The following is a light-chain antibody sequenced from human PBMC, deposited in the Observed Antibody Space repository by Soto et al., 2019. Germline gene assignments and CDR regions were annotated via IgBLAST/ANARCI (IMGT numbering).Light chain of an antibody. CDR3: LQRAKWPHT. V-gene: IGKV3-11*01. CDR1: QSVGSY. J-gene: IGKJ3*01. CDR2: DAT. Sequence: VLTQSPATLSLSPGESATLSYRASQSVGSYLAWFQQMPGQAPRLLIYDATNRANGIPAKFRGSGSGTDFTLTITSLEPEDFGLYFCLQRAKWPHTFGPGTKMEIK.